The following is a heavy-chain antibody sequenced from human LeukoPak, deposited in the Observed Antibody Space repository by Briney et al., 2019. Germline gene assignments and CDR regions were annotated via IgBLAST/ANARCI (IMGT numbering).Heavy chain of an antibody. CDR1: GGSFSGYY. Sequence: SETLSLTCAVYGGSFSGYYWSWIRQPPGKGLEWIGEINHSGSTNYNPSLKSRVTISVDTSKSQFSLKLSSVTAADTAVYYCAREGQWPKTFDYWGQGTLVTVSS. CDR3: AREGQWPKTFDY. D-gene: IGHD6-19*01. V-gene: IGHV4-34*01. J-gene: IGHJ4*02. CDR2: INHSGST.